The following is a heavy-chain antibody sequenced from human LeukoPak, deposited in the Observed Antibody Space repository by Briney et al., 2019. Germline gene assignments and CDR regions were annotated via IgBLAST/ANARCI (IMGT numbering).Heavy chain of an antibody. Sequence: GGSLRLSCAVSGFTFSSYEMSWVRQAPGKGLEWVSYISGSGSSTYYADSVKGRFTISRDNAKNSLYLQMNSLRAEDTATYYCARLYSSSSGLRASDYWGQGTLVTVSS. J-gene: IGHJ4*02. CDR3: ARLYSSSSGLRASDY. CDR2: ISGSGSST. CDR1: GFTFSSYE. D-gene: IGHD6-6*01. V-gene: IGHV3-48*03.